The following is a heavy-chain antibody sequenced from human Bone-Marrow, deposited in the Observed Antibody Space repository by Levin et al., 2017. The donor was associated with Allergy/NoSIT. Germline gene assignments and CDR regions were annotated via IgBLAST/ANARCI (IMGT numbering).Heavy chain of an antibody. D-gene: IGHD4-23*01. V-gene: IGHV1-2*02. Sequence: ASVKVSCKASGYVFTAYYIHWVRQAPGQGLEWVGWINPNSGGTGSAEKFQGRVTMTTDPPINTVYVELSGLRSDDTAFYYCARDPPLYGGDSGSDYWGQGTLVTVSS. CDR3: ARDPPLYGGDSGSDY. J-gene: IGHJ4*02. CDR2: INPNSGGT. CDR1: GYVFTAYY.